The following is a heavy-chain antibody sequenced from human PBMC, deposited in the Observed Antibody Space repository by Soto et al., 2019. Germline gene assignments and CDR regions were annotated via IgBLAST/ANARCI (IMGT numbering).Heavy chain of an antibody. CDR2: IYSGGST. D-gene: IGHD5-18*01. CDR1: GFTVSSNY. CDR3: ASTNTAMVSYYYYYGMDV. Sequence: GGSLRLSCAASGFTVSSNYMSWVRQDPGKGLEWVSVIYSGGSTYYADSVKGRFTISRHNSKNTLYLQMNSLRAEDTAVYYCASTNTAMVSYYYYYGMDVRGQGTTVTVSS. J-gene: IGHJ6*02. V-gene: IGHV3-53*04.